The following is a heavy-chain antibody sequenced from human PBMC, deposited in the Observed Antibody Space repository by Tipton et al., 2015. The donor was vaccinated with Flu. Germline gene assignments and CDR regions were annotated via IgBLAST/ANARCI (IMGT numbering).Heavy chain of an antibody. V-gene: IGHV4-4*07. CDR1: GGSLSSYY. CDR3: AGGSGSGTFMIFDL. D-gene: IGHD3-10*01. Sequence: TLSLTCTVSGGSLSSYYWSWIRQPAGKGLEWIGRMYTSGSTNYNPSLKSRLTMSVDASKQQFSLKLSSMTAADTAVYYCAGGSGSGTFMIFDLWGPGTLVTVSS. CDR2: MYTSGST. J-gene: IGHJ4*02.